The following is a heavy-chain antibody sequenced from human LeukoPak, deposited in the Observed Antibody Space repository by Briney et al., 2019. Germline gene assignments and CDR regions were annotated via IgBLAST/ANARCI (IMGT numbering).Heavy chain of an antibody. V-gene: IGHV1-18*01. CDR3: AREPPFHTAQYYYGMDV. CDR1: GYTFTSYG. J-gene: IGHJ6*02. D-gene: IGHD4-17*01. Sequence: ASVKVSCTASGYTFTSYGISWVRQAPGQGLEWMGWISAYNGNTNYAQKLQGRVTMTTDTSTSTAYMELRSLRSDDTAVYYCAREPPFHTAQYYYGMDVWGQGTTVTVSS. CDR2: ISAYNGNT.